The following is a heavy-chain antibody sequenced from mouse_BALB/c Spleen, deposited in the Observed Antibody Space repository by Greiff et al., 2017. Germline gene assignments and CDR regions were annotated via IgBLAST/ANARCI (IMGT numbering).Heavy chain of an antibody. V-gene: IGHV14-3*02. CDR3: ARGRNWSYYFDY. Sequence: VQLQQSGAELVKPGASVKLSCTASGFNIKDTYMHWVKQRPEQGLEWIGRIDPANGNTKYDPKFQGKATITADTSSNTAYLQLSSLTSEDTAVYYCARGRNWSYYFDYWGQGTTLTVSS. CDR2: IDPANGNT. D-gene: IGHD4-1*01. CDR1: GFNIKDTY. J-gene: IGHJ2*01.